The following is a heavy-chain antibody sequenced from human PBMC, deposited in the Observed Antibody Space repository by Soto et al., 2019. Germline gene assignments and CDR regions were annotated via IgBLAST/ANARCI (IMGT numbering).Heavy chain of an antibody. D-gene: IGHD6-19*01. CDR2: INPNSGGT. CDR3: ARDALAVAGYYYYYYGMDV. V-gene: IGHV1-2*04. CDR1: GYTFTGYY. Sequence: ASVKVSCKASGYTFTGYYMHWVRQAPGQGLEWMGWINPNSGGTNYAQKFQGWVTMTRDTSISTAYMELSRLGSDDTAVYYCARDALAVAGYYYYYYGMDVWGQGTTVTVSS. J-gene: IGHJ6*02.